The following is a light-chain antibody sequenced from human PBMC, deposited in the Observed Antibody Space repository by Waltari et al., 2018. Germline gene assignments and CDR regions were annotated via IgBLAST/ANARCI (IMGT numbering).Light chain of an antibody. CDR1: QSVLYSSNSKYY. J-gene: IGKJ3*01. CDR2: WAF. CDR3: LQYYNTPRT. Sequence: DIVMTQSPDSLAVFLGERATINCKSSQSVLYSSNSKYYLAWYQQKPGQPPKLLIYWAFNREAGVPDRFSGSGSGTNFTLTISNLQAEDVAIYYCLQYYNTPRTFGPGTKVDIK. V-gene: IGKV4-1*01.